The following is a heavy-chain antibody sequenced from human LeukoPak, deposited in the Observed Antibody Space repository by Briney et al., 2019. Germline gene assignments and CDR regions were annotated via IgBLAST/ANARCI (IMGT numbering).Heavy chain of an antibody. CDR3: ARDLTTVTSGPLGY. CDR1: GYTFTSYG. D-gene: IGHD4-11*01. J-gene: IGHJ4*02. Sequence: GASVKVSCKASGYTFTSYGISWVRQAPGQGLEWMGWISAYNGNTNYAQKLQGRVTMTTDTSTSTAYMELRSLRSDDTAVYYCARDLTTVTSGPLGYWGQGTLVTVSS. V-gene: IGHV1-18*01. CDR2: ISAYNGNT.